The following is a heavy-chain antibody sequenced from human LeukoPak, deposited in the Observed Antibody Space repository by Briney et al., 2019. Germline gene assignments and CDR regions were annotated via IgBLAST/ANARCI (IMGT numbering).Heavy chain of an antibody. V-gene: IGHV3-48*02. Sequence: GGSLRLSCAASGFTFSSYSMNWVRQAPGKGLEWVSYISSSSSTIYYADSVKGRFTISRDNAKNSLYLQMNSLRDEDTAVYYCANGYYYGSGSYYKETFDIWGQGTMVTVSS. CDR3: ANGYYYGSGSYYKETFDI. J-gene: IGHJ3*02. CDR2: ISSSSSTI. D-gene: IGHD3-10*01. CDR1: GFTFSSYS.